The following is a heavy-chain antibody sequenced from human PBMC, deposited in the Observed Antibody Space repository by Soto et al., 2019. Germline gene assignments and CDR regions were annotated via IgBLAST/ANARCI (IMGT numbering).Heavy chain of an antibody. J-gene: IGHJ6*03. CDR1: GDSVSSNNAA. CDR3: AGTTSHYWYYMDV. CDR2: TYYRSRWYN. D-gene: IGHD1-7*01. V-gene: IGHV6-1*01. Sequence: SRTLSLTCVISGDSVSSNNAAWNWIRQSPSRGLEWLGRTYYRSRWYNDYAVSVKSRITVNPDTSKNQFSLQLTSVTPEDTAVYYCAGTTSHYWYYMDVWGKGTTVTVSS.